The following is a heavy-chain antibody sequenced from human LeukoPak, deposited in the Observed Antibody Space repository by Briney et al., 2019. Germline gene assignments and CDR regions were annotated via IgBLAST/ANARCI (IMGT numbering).Heavy chain of an antibody. CDR2: ISAYNGNT. D-gene: IGHD5-12*01. Sequence: ASVKVSCKASGYTFTSYGITWVRQAPGQGLEWMGWISAYNGNTNYAQKFQGRVTMTTDTSTSTAYMDLRSLGYDDTAVYYCARARHLEATYIYWGQGTLVTVSS. CDR1: GYTFTSYG. V-gene: IGHV1-18*01. CDR3: ARARHLEATYIY. J-gene: IGHJ4*02.